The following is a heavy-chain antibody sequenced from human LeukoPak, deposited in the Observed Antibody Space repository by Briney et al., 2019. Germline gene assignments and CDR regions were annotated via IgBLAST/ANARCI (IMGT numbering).Heavy chain of an antibody. Sequence: PGRSLRLSCAASGFTFSSYGMHWVRQAPGKGLEWVAVISYDGSNKYYADSVKGRFTISRDNSKNTLYLQMNSLRAEDTAVYYCAKALGASGYSYGQNWFDPRGQGTLVTVSS. V-gene: IGHV3-30*18. CDR3: AKALGASGYSYGQNWFDP. J-gene: IGHJ5*02. CDR2: ISYDGSNK. CDR1: GFTFSSYG. D-gene: IGHD5-18*01.